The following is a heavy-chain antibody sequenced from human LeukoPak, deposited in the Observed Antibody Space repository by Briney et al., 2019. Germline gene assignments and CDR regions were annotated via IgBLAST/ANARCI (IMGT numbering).Heavy chain of an antibody. Sequence: PSETLSLTCTVSGGSISSYYWSWIRQPPGKGLEWIGYIYYSWSTNYNPSLKSRVTISVDTSKNQFSLKLSSVTAADTAVYYCARAHIAAAGTEAFDIWGQGTMVTVSS. CDR2: IYYSWST. CDR3: ARAHIAAAGTEAFDI. V-gene: IGHV4-59*01. CDR1: GGSISSYY. D-gene: IGHD6-13*01. J-gene: IGHJ3*02.